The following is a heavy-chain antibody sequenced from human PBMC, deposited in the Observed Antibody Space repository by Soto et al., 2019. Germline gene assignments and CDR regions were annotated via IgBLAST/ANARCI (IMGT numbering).Heavy chain of an antibody. CDR3: ARDGWDYYDSSGYGY. D-gene: IGHD3-22*01. Sequence: ASVKVSCKASGYTFTGYYMHWVRQAPGQGLEWMGWINPNSGGTNYAQKFQGRVTMTRDTSISKAYMELSRLRSDDTAVYYCARDGWDYYDSSGYGYWGQGTLVTVSS. V-gene: IGHV1-2*02. CDR1: GYTFTGYY. CDR2: INPNSGGT. J-gene: IGHJ4*02.